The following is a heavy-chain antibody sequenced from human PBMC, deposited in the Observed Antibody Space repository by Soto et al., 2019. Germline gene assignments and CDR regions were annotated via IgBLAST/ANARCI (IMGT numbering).Heavy chain of an antibody. J-gene: IGHJ4*02. CDR2: INPSGDSA. D-gene: IGHD1-26*01. CDR1: GYTLSSYY. V-gene: IGHV1-46*01. CDR3: ARGGMGKSYWTLDS. Sequence: ASVKVSCKASGYTLSSYYIHWVRQAPGQGLEWMGIINPSGDSADYAQKFQGRVTMTRDTSTNTAFLELRSLTSDDTAVYYCARGGMGKSYWTLDSWGQGTQVTVSS.